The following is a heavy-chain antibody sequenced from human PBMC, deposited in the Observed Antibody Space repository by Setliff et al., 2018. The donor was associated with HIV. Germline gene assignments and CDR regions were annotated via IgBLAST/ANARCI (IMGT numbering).Heavy chain of an antibody. CDR1: TFSTYS. J-gene: IGHJ6*03. V-gene: IGHV4-39*01. Sequence: TFSTYSMAWVRQTPGKGLEWIGSIYYSGSTYYNPSLKSRVTISVDTSKNQFSLKLSSVTAADTAVYYCARVDCSSTSCYRDYYYYMDVWGKGTTVTVSS. CDR2: IYYSGST. D-gene: IGHD2-2*01. CDR3: ARVDCSSTSCYRDYYYYMDV.